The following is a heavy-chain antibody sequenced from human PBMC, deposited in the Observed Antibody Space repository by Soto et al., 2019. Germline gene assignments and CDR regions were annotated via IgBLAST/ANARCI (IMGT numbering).Heavy chain of an antibody. Sequence: QITLKESGPTLVRPTQTLTLTCAFSGFSLSTSGVGVGWIRQPPGKALEWLAVIYWDDSKHYSPSLRSRLTXXKXPSKNQVVLTMTNMDHMDTGTYYCAHKGPEDWPLDYWGQGTLVTVSS. CDR2: IYWDDSK. V-gene: IGHV2-5*02. J-gene: IGHJ4*02. D-gene: IGHD3-9*01. CDR1: GFSLSTSGVG. CDR3: AHKGPEDWPLDY.